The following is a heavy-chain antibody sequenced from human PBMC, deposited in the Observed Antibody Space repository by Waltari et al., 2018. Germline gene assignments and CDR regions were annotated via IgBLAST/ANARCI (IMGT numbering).Heavy chain of an antibody. D-gene: IGHD3-22*01. CDR3: ARGEVYYDSSGYSIYYYYYYMDV. CDR1: GGTFSSYA. J-gene: IGHJ6*03. V-gene: IGHV1-69*10. CDR2: IIPILGIA. Sequence: QVQLVQSGAEVKKPGSSVKVSCKASGGTFSSYAISWVRQAPGQGLEWLGGIIPILGIANYAQKFQGRVTITADKSTSTAYMELSSLRSEDTAVYYCARGEVYYDSSGYSIYYYYYYMDVWGKGTTVTVSS.